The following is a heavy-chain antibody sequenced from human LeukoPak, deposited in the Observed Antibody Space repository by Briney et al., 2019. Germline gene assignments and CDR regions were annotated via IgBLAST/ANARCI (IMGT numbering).Heavy chain of an antibody. CDR1: VGTFSSYD. D-gene: IGHD1-7*01. V-gene: IGHV1-69*13. CDR2: IIPIFGTA. Sequence: SLKVSCKASVGTFSSYDISWVRQTPGQGLEWMGGIIPIFGTANYAQKFQGRVTITADESTSTAYMELSSLRSEDTAVYYCARGNYADYWGQGALVTVSS. CDR3: ARGNYADY. J-gene: IGHJ4*02.